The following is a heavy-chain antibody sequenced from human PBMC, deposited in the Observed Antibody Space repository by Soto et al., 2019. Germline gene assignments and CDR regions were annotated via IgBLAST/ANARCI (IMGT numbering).Heavy chain of an antibody. D-gene: IGHD3-22*01. Sequence: PSETLSLTCTVSGGSISSYYWNWIRQPPGKGLEWIGYIYYSGSTNYNPSLKSRVTISVDTSKNQFSLKLSSVTAADTAVYYCARESYYYDSSGDKFRVLDYWGQGTLVTVSS. CDR1: GGSISSYY. CDR3: ARESYYYDSSGDKFRVLDY. V-gene: IGHV4-59*01. J-gene: IGHJ4*02. CDR2: IYYSGST.